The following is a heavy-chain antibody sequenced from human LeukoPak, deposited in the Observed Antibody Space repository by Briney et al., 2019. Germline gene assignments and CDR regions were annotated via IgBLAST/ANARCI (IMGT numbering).Heavy chain of an antibody. J-gene: IGHJ5*02. D-gene: IGHD2-15*01. CDR1: GGSFSGYY. CDR3: ARGQYCSGGSCYSDWFDP. Sequence: SETLSLTCAVYGGSFSGYYWSWIRQPPGKGLEWIGEINHSGSTNYNPSLKSRVTISVDTSKNQFSLKLSPVTAADTAVYYCARGQYCSGGSCYSDWFDPWGQGTLVTVSS. V-gene: IGHV4-34*01. CDR2: INHSGST.